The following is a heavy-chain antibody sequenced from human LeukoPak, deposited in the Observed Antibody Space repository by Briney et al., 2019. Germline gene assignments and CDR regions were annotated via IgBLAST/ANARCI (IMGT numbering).Heavy chain of an antibody. CDR3: ARAYYDFWSADDAFDI. V-gene: IGHV3-53*01. CDR1: GFTVSSSY. D-gene: IGHD3-3*01. J-gene: IGHJ3*02. CDR2: IFSSGST. Sequence: GGSLRLSCAASGFTVSSSYMTWVRQAPGKGLEWVSVIFSSGSTYYADSVKGRFTISRDNSKNTLYLQTNNLRAEDTAVYYCARAYYDFWSADDAFDIWGQGTMVTVSS.